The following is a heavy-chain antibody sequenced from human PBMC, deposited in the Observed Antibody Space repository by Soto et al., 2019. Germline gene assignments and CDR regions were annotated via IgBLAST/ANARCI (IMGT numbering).Heavy chain of an antibody. Sequence: GGSLRLSCAASGFTFNNAWMSWVRQAPGKGLEWVGRIRSKTDGGTTDLAAPVKGRFAISRDDSKNTLYLQMNSLQTEDTAVYYCATYCSSSWSGIPSKSYSYMDVWGKGTTVTVSS. CDR3: ATYCSSSWSGIPSKSYSYMDV. J-gene: IGHJ6*03. CDR1: GFTFNNAW. V-gene: IGHV3-15*01. CDR2: IRSKTDGGTT. D-gene: IGHD6-13*01.